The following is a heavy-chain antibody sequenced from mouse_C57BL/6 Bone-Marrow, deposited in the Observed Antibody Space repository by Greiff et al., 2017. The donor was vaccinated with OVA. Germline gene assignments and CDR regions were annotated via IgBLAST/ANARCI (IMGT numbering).Heavy chain of an antibody. V-gene: IGHV5-6*01. CDR3: ARHRTTVVDY. J-gene: IGHJ2*01. CDR1: GFTFSSYG. D-gene: IGHD1-1*01. Sequence: EVQLVESGGDLVKPGGSLKLSCAASGFTFSSYGMSWVRQTPDKRLEWVATISSGGSYTYYPDSVKGRFTISRDNAKNTLYLQMISLKSEDTAMYYCARHRTTVVDYWGQGTTLTVSS. CDR2: ISSGGSYT.